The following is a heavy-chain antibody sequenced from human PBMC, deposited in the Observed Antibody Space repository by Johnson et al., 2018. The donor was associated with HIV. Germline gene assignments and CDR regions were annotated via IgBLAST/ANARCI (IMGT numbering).Heavy chain of an antibody. Sequence: VQLVESGGGVVQPGRSLRLSCAASGFTVSSNYMSWVRQAPGKGLEWVSVIYSGGSTYYADSVKGRFTISRDNSKNTLYLQMNSLRAEDTAVYYCARDQGGYSYGFDAFDIWGQGTMVTVSS. CDR2: IYSGGST. V-gene: IGHV3-66*01. CDR1: GFTVSSNY. J-gene: IGHJ3*02. D-gene: IGHD5-18*01. CDR3: ARDQGGYSYGFDAFDI.